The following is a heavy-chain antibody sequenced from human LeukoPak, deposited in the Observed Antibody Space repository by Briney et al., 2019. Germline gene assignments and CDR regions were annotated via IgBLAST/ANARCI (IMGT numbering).Heavy chain of an antibody. V-gene: IGHV1-69*04. CDR2: IIPILGIA. J-gene: IGHJ5*02. Sequence: GASVKVSCKASGGTFSSYAISWVRQAPGQGLEWVGRIIPILGIANYAQKFQGRVTITADKSTSTAYMELSSLRSEETAVYYCARDTGGSYYFWFDPWGQVTLVTVSS. D-gene: IGHD1-26*01. CDR1: GGTFSSYA. CDR3: ARDTGGSYYFWFDP.